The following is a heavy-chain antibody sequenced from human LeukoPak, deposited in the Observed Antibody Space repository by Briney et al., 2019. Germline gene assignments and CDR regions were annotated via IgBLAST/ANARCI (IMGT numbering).Heavy chain of an antibody. V-gene: IGHV3-9*01. CDR3: ARDKGESSPLFYYFYVMDV. CDR2: ISWNSGSI. J-gene: IGHJ6*02. D-gene: IGHD3-10*01. Sequence: GGSLRLSCAASGFTFDDYAMHWVRQAPGKGLEWVSGISWNSGSIGYADSVKGRFTISRDNAKNSLYLQMNSLRAEDTAVYYCARDKGESSPLFYYFYVMDVWGQGTTVTVSS. CDR1: GFTFDDYA.